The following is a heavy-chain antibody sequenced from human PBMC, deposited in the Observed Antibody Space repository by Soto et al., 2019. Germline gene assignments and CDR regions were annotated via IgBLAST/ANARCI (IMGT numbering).Heavy chain of an antibody. CDR3: ARAYGSGSYYKNYFDY. CDR1: GYTFTGYY. CDR2: INPNSGGT. J-gene: IGHJ4*02. Sequence: ASVKVSCKASGYTFTGYYMHWVRQAPGQGLEWMGWINPNSGGTNYAQKFQGRVTMTRDTSTSTAYMELSRLRSDDTAVYYCARAYGSGSYYKNYFDYWGQGTLVTVSS. V-gene: IGHV1-2*02. D-gene: IGHD3-10*01.